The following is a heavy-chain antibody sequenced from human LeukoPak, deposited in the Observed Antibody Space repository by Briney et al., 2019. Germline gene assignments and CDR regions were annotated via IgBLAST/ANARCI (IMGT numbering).Heavy chain of an antibody. J-gene: IGHJ3*02. CDR3: ARERWFDI. Sequence: SETLSLTCTVSGDSINTYYWSWIRQPPGKGLEWIGYIYYRVTSDYNPSLKSRVTISVDTSKNQFSLKLSSVTAADTAVYYCARERWFDIWGQGTMVTVSS. CDR1: GDSINTYY. V-gene: IGHV4-59*01. D-gene: IGHD4-23*01. CDR2: IYYRVTS.